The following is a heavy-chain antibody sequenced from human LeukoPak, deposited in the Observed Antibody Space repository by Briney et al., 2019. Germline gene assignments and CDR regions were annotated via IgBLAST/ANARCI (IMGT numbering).Heavy chain of an antibody. D-gene: IGHD5-18*01. J-gene: IGHJ5*02. Sequence: PGGSLRLSCAASGYTFSSYAMSWVRQAPGKGLEWVSDISGSGGSTYYTDSVKGRFTISRDNSKNTLYLQMNSLRAEDTAVYYCAKDPSTAQAPNWFDPWGQGTLVTVSS. V-gene: IGHV3-23*01. CDR3: AKDPSTAQAPNWFDP. CDR1: GYTFSSYA. CDR2: ISGSGGST.